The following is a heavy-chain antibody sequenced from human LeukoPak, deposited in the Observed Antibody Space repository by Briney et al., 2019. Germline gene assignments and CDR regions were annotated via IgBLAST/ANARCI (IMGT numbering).Heavy chain of an antibody. J-gene: IGHJ6*02. CDR3: ARDEGDSNGGLYYGMDV. D-gene: IGHD2-21*02. CDR2: IKQDGSEK. V-gene: IGHV3-7*01. CDR1: GFTFSSYW. Sequence: GALRLSCAASGFTFSSYWMSWVRQAPGKGLEWVANIKQDGSEKYYVDSVKGRFTISRDNAKNSLYLQMNSLRAEDTAAYYCARDEGDSNGGLYYGMDVWGQGTTVTVSS.